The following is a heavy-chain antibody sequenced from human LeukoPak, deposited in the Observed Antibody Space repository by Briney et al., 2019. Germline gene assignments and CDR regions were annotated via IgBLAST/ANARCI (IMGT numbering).Heavy chain of an antibody. D-gene: IGHD5-12*01. CDR2: ISWNSGSA. Sequence: GRSLRLSCAASGFTFDDYSMHWVRQAPGKGLEWVSGISWNSGSAGYADSVRGRFTISRDSAKNSLYLQMNSLRTEDTALYYCAKDRTYSAYAALDYWGQGTLVTVSS. CDR1: GFTFDDYS. V-gene: IGHV3-9*01. J-gene: IGHJ4*02. CDR3: AKDRTYSAYAALDY.